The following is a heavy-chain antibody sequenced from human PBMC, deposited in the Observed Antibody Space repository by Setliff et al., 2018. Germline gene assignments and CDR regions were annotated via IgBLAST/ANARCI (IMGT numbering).Heavy chain of an antibody. CDR1: GYAFTSYG. CDR2: ISAYNGNT. Sequence: ASVKVSCKASGYAFTSYGISWVRQAPGQGLEWMGWISAYNGNTNYAQSLQGRVTLTTDTSTSTAYMEVRSLRSDDTAVYYCARGTGTYSDLDYWGQGTLVTVSS. D-gene: IGHD1-26*01. J-gene: IGHJ4*02. V-gene: IGHV1-18*01. CDR3: ARGTGTYSDLDY.